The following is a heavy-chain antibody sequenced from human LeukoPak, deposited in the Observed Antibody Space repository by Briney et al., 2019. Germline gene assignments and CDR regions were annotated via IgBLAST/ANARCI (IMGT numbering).Heavy chain of an antibody. Sequence: PGGSLRLSCAASGFTFSSYEMNWVRQAPGKGLEWVSYISSSGSTIYYADSVEGRFTMSRDNAKNSLYLQMNSLRAEDTAVYYCARGGLYYYDSSGYYRERRAFDIWGQGTMVTVSS. D-gene: IGHD3-22*01. CDR3: ARGGLYYYDSSGYYRERRAFDI. CDR2: ISSSGSTI. CDR1: GFTFSSYE. J-gene: IGHJ3*02. V-gene: IGHV3-48*03.